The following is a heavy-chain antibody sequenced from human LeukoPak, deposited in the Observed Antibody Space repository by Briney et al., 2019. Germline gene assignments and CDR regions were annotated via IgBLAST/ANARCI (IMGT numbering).Heavy chain of an antibody. Sequence: ASVKVSCKASGYIFIGYYMHWVRQAPGQGLEWMGRINPNSGGANYAQKFQGRVAMTRDMSISTAYMELSRLGSDDTAVYYCARGSDYGDSPGLNWGQGTLVTVSS. CDR2: INPNSGGA. CDR3: ARGSDYGDSPGLN. D-gene: IGHD4-17*01. CDR1: GYIFIGYY. V-gene: IGHV1-2*06. J-gene: IGHJ4*02.